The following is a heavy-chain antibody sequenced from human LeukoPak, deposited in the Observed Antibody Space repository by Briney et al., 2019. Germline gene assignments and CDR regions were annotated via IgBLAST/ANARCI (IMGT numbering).Heavy chain of an antibody. CDR3: VGVGGYDSSGFLDY. CDR2: ISYDGSDK. CDR1: GFTFSNDG. V-gene: IGHV3-30*03. D-gene: IGHD3-22*01. J-gene: IGHJ4*02. Sequence: PGGSLRLSCAASGFTFSNDGMHWVRQAPGRGLEWVALISYDGSDKHYADSVKGRFTVSRDNSKNALYLQMNSLSRDDTAVYYYVGVGGYDSSGFLDYWGQGTLVTVSS.